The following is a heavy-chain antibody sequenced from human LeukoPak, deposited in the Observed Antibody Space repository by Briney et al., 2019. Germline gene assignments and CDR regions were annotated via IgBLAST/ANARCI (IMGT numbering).Heavy chain of an antibody. CDR1: GGSISSYY. CDR3: AREGSGSYLATH. CDR2: IYYSGST. J-gene: IGHJ4*02. D-gene: IGHD3-10*01. Sequence: SETLSLTCTVSGGSISSYYWSWIRQPPGKGLEWIGYIYYSGSTNYNPSLKSRVTISVDTSKNQFSLKLSSVTAADTAVYYCAREGSGSYLATHWGQGTLVTVSS. V-gene: IGHV4-59*01.